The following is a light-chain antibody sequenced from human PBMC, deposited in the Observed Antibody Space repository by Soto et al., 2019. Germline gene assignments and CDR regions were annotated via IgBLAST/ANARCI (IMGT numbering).Light chain of an antibody. V-gene: IGKV3-20*01. J-gene: IGKJ4*01. Sequence: EIVLTQSPGTLSLSPGDRATLSCRASQSFRSSYLAWYQQKPGQAPRLLIYGASSRATGIPDRFSGSGSGTDFTLTISRLEPEDFAVYYCQQYGSSPLTFGGGTKVEIK. CDR3: QQYGSSPLT. CDR1: QSFRSSY. CDR2: GAS.